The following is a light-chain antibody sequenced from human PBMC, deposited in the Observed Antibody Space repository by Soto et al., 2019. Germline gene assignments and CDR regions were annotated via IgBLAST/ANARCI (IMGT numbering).Light chain of an antibody. CDR2: GNS. J-gene: IGLJ3*02. Sequence: QSALTQPPSVSGAPGQRVTISCTGSSSNIGAGYDVHWYQQLPGTAPKLPIYGNSNRPSGCPDRFSGSKSGTSVSLAITGLQAEDEADYYCQSYDSSLSVGVFGGGTKLTVL. CDR3: QSYDSSLSVGV. CDR1: SSNIGAGYD. V-gene: IGLV1-40*01.